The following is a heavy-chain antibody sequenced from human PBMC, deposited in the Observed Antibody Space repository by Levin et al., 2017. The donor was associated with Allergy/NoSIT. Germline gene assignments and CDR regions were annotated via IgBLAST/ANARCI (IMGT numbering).Heavy chain of an antibody. Sequence: GESLKISCAASGFTFSNYWMNWVRQAPGKGLEWVANIKQDGSDKYYVDSVKGRFTISRDNAKNSLYLQINSLRAEDTAVYYCARWEGHYYGMDVWGQGTTVTVSS. CDR3: ARWEGHYYGMDV. V-gene: IGHV3-7*01. CDR2: IKQDGSDK. J-gene: IGHJ6*02. D-gene: IGHD1-26*01. CDR1: GFTFSNYW.